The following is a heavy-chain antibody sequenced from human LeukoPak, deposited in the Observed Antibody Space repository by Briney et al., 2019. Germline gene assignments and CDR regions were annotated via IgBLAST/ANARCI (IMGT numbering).Heavy chain of an antibody. Sequence: GGSLRLSCAASGFTFCSYWMHWVRQAPGKWLVWVSRINSDGSSTIYADSVKGRFTTSRDNAKNTLYLQMNSLRDEDTAVYYCARDCSSPSGRRFGFAPWGQGTLVTVSS. CDR2: INSDGSST. V-gene: IGHV3-74*01. CDR3: ARDCSSPSGRRFGFAP. J-gene: IGHJ5*02. D-gene: IGHD2-2*01. CDR1: GFTFCSYW.